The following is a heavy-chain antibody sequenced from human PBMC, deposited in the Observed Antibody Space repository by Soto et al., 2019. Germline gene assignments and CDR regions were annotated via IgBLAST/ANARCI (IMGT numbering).Heavy chain of an antibody. CDR1: GGSFSGSY. Sequence: SENLSLTCAVYGGSFSGSYWRWIRQPPGKGLEWIGEINHSGSTNYNPSIKSRVTISVATSNNQSSLKLISESGEDTTLYYCARATESSGYGDAFDIWGHGPMVX. D-gene: IGHD3-22*01. V-gene: IGHV4-34*01. CDR2: INHSGST. CDR3: ARATESSGYGDAFDI. J-gene: IGHJ3*02.